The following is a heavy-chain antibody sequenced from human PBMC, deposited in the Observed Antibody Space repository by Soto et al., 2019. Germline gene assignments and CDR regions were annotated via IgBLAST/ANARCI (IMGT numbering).Heavy chain of an antibody. CDR2: IYYSGST. V-gene: IGHV4-59*01. CDR1: GGSISSYY. J-gene: IGHJ4*02. D-gene: IGHD5-12*01. Sequence: PSETLSLTCTVSGGSISSYYWSWIRQPPGKGLEWIGYIYYSGSTNYNPSLKSRVTISVDTSKNQFSPKLSSVTAADTAVYYCARFSGYDATFDYWGQGTLVTVSS. CDR3: ARFSGYDATFDY.